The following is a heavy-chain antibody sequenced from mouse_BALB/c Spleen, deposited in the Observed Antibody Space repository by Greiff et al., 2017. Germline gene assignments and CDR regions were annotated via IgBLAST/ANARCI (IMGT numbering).Heavy chain of an antibody. D-gene: IGHD2-4*01. CDR3: ARSITDAMDY. J-gene: IGHJ4*01. CDR2: INPSTGYT. V-gene: IGHV1-7*01. Sequence: QVQLQQSGAELAKPGASVKMSCKASGYTFTSYWMHWVKQRPGQGLEWIGYINPSTGYTEYNQKFKDKATLTADKSSSTAYMQLSSLTSEDSAVYYCARSITDAMDYWGQGTSVTVSS. CDR1: GYTFTSYW.